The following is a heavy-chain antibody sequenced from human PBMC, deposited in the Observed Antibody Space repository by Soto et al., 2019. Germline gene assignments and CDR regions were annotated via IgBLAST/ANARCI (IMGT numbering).Heavy chain of an antibody. Sequence: PGGSLRLCCAASGFTFSSYAMSWVRQAPGKGLEWVSAISGSGGSTYYADSVKGRFTISRDNSKNTLYLQMNSLRAEDTAVYYCAKDLGAPFRIAAAGPCDYWGQGTLVTVSS. V-gene: IGHV3-23*01. CDR1: GFTFSSYA. CDR3: AKDLGAPFRIAAAGPCDY. J-gene: IGHJ4*02. CDR2: ISGSGGST. D-gene: IGHD6-13*01.